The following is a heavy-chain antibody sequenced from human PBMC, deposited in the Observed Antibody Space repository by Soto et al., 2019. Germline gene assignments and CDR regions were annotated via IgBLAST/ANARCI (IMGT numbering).Heavy chain of an antibody. D-gene: IGHD3-9*01. CDR3: ARLNYDILTGSRQTDAFDI. CDR1: GYTFTGYY. J-gene: IGHJ3*02. CDR2: IIPNSGGT. V-gene: IGHV1-2*04. Sequence: GASVKVSCKASGYTFTGYYMHWVRQAPGQGLEWIGWIIPNSGGTNYAQKFQGWVTMTRDTSISTAYMELSRLRSDDTAVYYCARLNYDILTGSRQTDAFDIWGQGTMVTVSS.